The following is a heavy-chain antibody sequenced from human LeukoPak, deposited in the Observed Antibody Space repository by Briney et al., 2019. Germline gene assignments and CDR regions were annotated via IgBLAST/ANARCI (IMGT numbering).Heavy chain of an antibody. CDR2: IYSGGST. J-gene: IGHJ4*02. CDR1: GSTAGTNY. CDR3: ARGFRPIDY. Sequence: GGSLRLSCAASGSTAGTNYMSWVRQPPGKGLEWVSVIYSGGSTYYADSVKGRFTISRDNSKSTLYLQMNSLRAEDTAVYYCARGFRPIDYWGQGTLVTVSP. V-gene: IGHV3-53*03.